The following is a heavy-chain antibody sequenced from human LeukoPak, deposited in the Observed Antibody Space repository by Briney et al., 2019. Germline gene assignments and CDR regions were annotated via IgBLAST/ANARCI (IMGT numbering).Heavy chain of an antibody. V-gene: IGHV3-21*01. J-gene: IGHJ4*02. CDR3: ARIMGSYDIGLVSFDY. Sequence: GGSLRLSCAASGFTFSSYSMNWVRQAPGNGLEWVSSISSSSSYVYYADSVKGRFTISRDNAKNSLYLQMNSLRAEDTAVYYCARIMGSYDIGLVSFDYWGQGTLVTVSS. CDR1: GFTFSSYS. D-gene: IGHD3-9*01. CDR2: ISSSSSYV.